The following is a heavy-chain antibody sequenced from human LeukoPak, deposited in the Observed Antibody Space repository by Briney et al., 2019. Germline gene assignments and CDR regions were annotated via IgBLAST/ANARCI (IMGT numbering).Heavy chain of an antibody. CDR1: GYSISSGYY. J-gene: IGHJ3*02. V-gene: IGHV4-38-2*02. CDR3: ARQSDAFDI. CDR2: IYHSGST. Sequence: SETLSLTCTASGYSISSGYYWGWIRQPPGKGLEWIGSIYHSGSTYYNPSLKSRVTISVDTSKNQFSLKLSSVTAADTAVYYCARQSDAFDIWGQGTMVTVSS.